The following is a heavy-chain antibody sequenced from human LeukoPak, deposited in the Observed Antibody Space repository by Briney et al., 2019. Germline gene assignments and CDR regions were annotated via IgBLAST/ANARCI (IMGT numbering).Heavy chain of an antibody. V-gene: IGHV1-18*01. D-gene: IGHD6-13*01. CDR3: ARDQTRQGLSSSWYTKYYYYGMDV. J-gene: IGHJ6*02. Sequence: ASVKVSCKASGYTFTSYGISWVRQAPGQGLEWMGWISAYNGNTNYAQKLQGRVTMTTDTSTSTAYMELRSLRSDDTAVYYCARDQTRQGLSSSWYTKYYYYGMDVWGQGTTVTVSS. CDR2: ISAYNGNT. CDR1: GYTFTSYG.